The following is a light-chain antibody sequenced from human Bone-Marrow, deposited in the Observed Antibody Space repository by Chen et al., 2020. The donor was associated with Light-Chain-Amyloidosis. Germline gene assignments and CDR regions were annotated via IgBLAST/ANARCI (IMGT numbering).Light chain of an antibody. CDR2: GAS. J-gene: IGKJ3*01. CDR3: QQYGSSPLFT. V-gene: IGKV3-20*01. CDR1: QSVSSNY. Sequence: EIVLTQSPGTLSLSPGDRATLSCRASQSVSSNYLAWYQQKPGQAPRLLIYGASSRATGIPDRFSGSGSGTDFTLTISRLEPEDFAVYYCQQYGSSPLFTFGPGTKVDFK.